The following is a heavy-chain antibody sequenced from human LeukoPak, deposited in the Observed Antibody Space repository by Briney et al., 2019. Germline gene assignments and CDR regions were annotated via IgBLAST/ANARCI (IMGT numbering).Heavy chain of an antibody. D-gene: IGHD2-15*01. CDR1: GGSFSGYY. CDR3: ARGLTDIVVVVAATTRFDP. CDR2: INHSGST. Sequence: SETLSLTCAVYGGSFSGYYWSWIRQPPGKGLEWIGEINHSGSTNYNPSLKSRVTISVDTSKNQFSLKLSSVTVADTAVYYCARGLTDIVVVVAATTRFDPWGQGTLDTVSS. V-gene: IGHV4-34*01. J-gene: IGHJ5*02.